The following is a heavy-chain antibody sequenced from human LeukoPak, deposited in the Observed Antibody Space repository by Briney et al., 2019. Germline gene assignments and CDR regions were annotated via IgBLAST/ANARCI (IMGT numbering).Heavy chain of an antibody. J-gene: IGHJ4*02. CDR2: INHSGST. CDR3: ARNFGVVIDFDY. D-gene: IGHD3-3*01. V-gene: IGHV4-34*01. CDR1: GGSISSYY. Sequence: PSETLSLTCTVSGGSISSYYWSWIRQPPGKGLEWIGEINHSGSTNYNPSLKSRVTISVDTSKNQFSLKLSSVTAADTAVYYCARNFGVVIDFDYWGQGTLVTVSS.